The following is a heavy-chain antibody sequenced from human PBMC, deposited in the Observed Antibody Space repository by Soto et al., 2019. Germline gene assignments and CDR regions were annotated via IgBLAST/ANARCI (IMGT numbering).Heavy chain of an antibody. J-gene: IGHJ4*02. CDR1: GGSFSGYY. Sequence: TSETLSLTCAVYGGSFSGYYWSWLRQPPGKGLEWIGEINHSGSTNYNPSLKSRVTISVDTSKNQFSLKLSSVTAADTAVYYCARVVHYDILTACFDYWGQGTLVTVSS. CDR3: ARVVHYDILTACFDY. D-gene: IGHD3-9*01. CDR2: INHSGST. V-gene: IGHV4-34*01.